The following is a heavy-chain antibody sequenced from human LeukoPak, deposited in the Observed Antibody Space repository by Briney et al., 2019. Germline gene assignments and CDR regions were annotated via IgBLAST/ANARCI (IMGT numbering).Heavy chain of an antibody. D-gene: IGHD3-22*01. J-gene: IGHJ4*02. CDR3: ANHPSSGYPSDY. CDR1: GFTFSSHA. Sequence: PGGSLRLSCAASGFTFSSHAMSWVRQAPGKGLEWVSAISGSGGGTYYADSVKGRFTISRDNSKSTLYLQMSSLRAEDTAVYYCANHPSSGYPSDYWGQGTLVTVSS. V-gene: IGHV3-23*01. CDR2: ISGSGGGT.